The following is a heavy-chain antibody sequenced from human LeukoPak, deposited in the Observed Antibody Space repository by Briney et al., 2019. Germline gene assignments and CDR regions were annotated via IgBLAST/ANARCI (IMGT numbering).Heavy chain of an antibody. V-gene: IGHV1-2*06. J-gene: IGHJ5*02. CDR2: INPNSGGA. Sequence: ASVKVSCKASGYTFTVYYMHWVRQAPGQGLEWMGRINPNSGGANYAQKFQGRVTMTLDTSISTAYMELSRLRSDDSAVYYCVRDGGYSCGSLDPWGQGTLVTVSS. CDR3: VRDGGYSCGSLDP. D-gene: IGHD5-18*01. CDR1: GYTFTVYY.